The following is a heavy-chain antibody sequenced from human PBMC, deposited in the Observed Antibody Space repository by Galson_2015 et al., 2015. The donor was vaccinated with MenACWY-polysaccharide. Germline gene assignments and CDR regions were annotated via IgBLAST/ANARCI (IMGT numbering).Heavy chain of an antibody. V-gene: IGHV5-51*03. J-gene: IGHJ1*01. Sequence: QSGAEVKKPGESLKISCKGLGYSFTSYWIGWVRQMPGKGLEWMGLIYPGGSDARFSPSFQGQVTMSVDKSISTAYLQWNSLKASDTAIYYCARITGGEYFQYWGQGALVTV. D-gene: IGHD3-10*01. CDR2: IYPGGSDA. CDR1: GYSFTSYW. CDR3: ARITGGEYFQY.